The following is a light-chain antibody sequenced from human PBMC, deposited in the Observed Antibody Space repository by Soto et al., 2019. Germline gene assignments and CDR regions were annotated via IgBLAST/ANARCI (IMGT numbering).Light chain of an antibody. V-gene: IGLV1-44*01. Sequence: QSVLTPPPSESGTPGQRVTISCSGSTSNIGNNVVNWYQQLPGTAPKLLISTNNQRPSGVPDRFSGSKSGTSASLTITGLQSDDDADYYCAAWDDRLNGRGVFGGGTKLTVL. CDR2: TNN. J-gene: IGLJ3*02. CDR3: AAWDDRLNGRGV. CDR1: TSNIGNNV.